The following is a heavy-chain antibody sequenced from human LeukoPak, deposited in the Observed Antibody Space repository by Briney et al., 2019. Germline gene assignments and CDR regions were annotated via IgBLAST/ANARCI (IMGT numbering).Heavy chain of an antibody. Sequence: PSETLSLTCSVSGGSITHKHSYWGWIRQPPGKGLEWIGSMYYSGNTYYNPSLKSRVTISVDTSKNQFSLKLSSVTAADTAVYYCARHKYSSGWLDYWGQGTLVTVSS. D-gene: IGHD6-19*01. CDR2: MYYSGNT. J-gene: IGHJ4*02. V-gene: IGHV4-39*01. CDR1: GGSITHKHSY. CDR3: ARHKYSSGWLDY.